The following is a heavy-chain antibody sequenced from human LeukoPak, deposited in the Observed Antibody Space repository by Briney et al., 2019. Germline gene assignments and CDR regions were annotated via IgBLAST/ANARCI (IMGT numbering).Heavy chain of an antibody. CDR2: INPNSGGT. V-gene: IGHV1-2*02. D-gene: IGHD6-6*01. CDR3: ARDFSSSSTVYYYYYMDV. J-gene: IGHJ6*03. Sequence: ASVKVSCKASGYTFTGYYMHWVRQAPGQGLEWMGWINPNSGGTNYAQKFQGRVTMTRDMSTSTVYMELSSLRSEDTAIYYCARDFSSSSTVYYYYYMDVWGKGTTVTVSS. CDR1: GYTFTGYY.